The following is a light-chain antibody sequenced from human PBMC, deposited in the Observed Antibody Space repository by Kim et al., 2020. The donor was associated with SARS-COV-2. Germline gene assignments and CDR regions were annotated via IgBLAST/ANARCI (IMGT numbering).Light chain of an antibody. Sequence: LAPRLLIYLASSRASGIPDRFSGSGSGTXFTLTIRRLEPEDFAVYYCQQYGSPQITFGQGTRLEIK. V-gene: IGKV3D-20*01. CDR3: QQYGSPQIT. CDR2: LAS. J-gene: IGKJ5*01.